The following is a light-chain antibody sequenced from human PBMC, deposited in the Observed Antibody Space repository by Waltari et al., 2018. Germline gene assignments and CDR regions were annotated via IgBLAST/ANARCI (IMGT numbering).Light chain of an antibody. CDR3: QQYNNWPRPT. CDR2: GAS. CDR1: QSVSSN. V-gene: IGKV3-15*01. Sequence: EIVMMQSPATLSVSPGERATLSCRASQSVSSNLAWYQQKPGQAPRLLIYGASTRATGIPARFSGSGSGTEFTLTISSLQSEDFAVYYCQQYNNWPRPTFGGGTKVEIK. J-gene: IGKJ4*01.